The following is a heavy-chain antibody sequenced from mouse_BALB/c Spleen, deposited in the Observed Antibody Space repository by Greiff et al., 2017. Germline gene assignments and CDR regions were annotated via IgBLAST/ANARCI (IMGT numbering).Heavy chain of an antibody. D-gene: IGHD2-2*01. Sequence: VQLKESGGDLVKPGGSLKLSCAASGFTFSSYGMSWVRQTPDKRLEWVATISSGGSYTYYPDSVKGRFTISRDNAKNTLYLQMSSLKSEDTAMYYCARIYYGYDASYWGQGTLVTVSA. J-gene: IGHJ3*01. CDR2: ISSGGSYT. CDR1: GFTFSSYG. V-gene: IGHV5-6*01. CDR3: ARIYYGYDASY.